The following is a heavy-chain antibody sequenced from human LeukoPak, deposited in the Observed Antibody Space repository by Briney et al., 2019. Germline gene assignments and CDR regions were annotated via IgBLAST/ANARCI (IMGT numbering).Heavy chain of an antibody. D-gene: IGHD2-2*01. CDR3: ARDIEDIVVVPAAQGTGFDP. CDR2: ISSSSSYI. CDR1: GFTFSSYS. V-gene: IGHV3-21*01. Sequence: GGSLRLSCAASGFTFSSYSMNWVRQAPGKGLEWVSSISSSSSYIYYADSVKGRFTISRDNAKNSLYLQMNSLRAEDTAVYYCARDIEDIVVVPAAQGTGFDPWDQGTLVTVSS. J-gene: IGHJ5*02.